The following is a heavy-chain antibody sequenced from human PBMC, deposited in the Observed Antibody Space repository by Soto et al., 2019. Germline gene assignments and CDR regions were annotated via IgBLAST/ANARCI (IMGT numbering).Heavy chain of an antibody. CDR2: INHSGST. Sequence: XATLSLTFAVYGGSFSGYYWSWIRQPPGKGLEWIGEINHSGSTNYNPSLKSRVTISVDTSKNQFSLKLSSVTAADTAVYYCATVTIAALSRAYYGMDVWGQGTTVTVSS. D-gene: IGHD6-6*01. V-gene: IGHV4-34*01. CDR1: GGSFSGYY. J-gene: IGHJ6*02. CDR3: ATVTIAALSRAYYGMDV.